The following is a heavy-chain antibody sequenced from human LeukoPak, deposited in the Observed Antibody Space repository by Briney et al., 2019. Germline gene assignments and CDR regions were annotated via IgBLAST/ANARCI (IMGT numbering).Heavy chain of an antibody. V-gene: IGHV4-39*07. CDR1: GGSISSGSYY. Sequence: SETLSLTCTVSGGSISSGSYYWSWIRQPPGKGLEWVGEMYLSGTTHSNPSVKSRVTISIDKSKNQFFSNLSSVTAADTAVYYCAGLVGRYSSGLYYYYFDYWGQGTLVTVSS. D-gene: IGHD3-22*01. CDR3: AGLVGRYSSGLYYYYFDY. J-gene: IGHJ4*02. CDR2: MYLSGTT.